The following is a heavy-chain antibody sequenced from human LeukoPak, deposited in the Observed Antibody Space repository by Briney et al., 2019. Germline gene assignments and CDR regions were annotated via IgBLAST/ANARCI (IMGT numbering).Heavy chain of an antibody. D-gene: IGHD6-19*01. CDR3: ATSPIAVENIYFDY. J-gene: IGHJ4*02. Sequence: PGGSLRLSCAGAGFTFRNYHMFWVRQAPGKGLVWVSRINPDDESTSYADSVKGRFTISRDNAKSTLYLQMNSLRAEDTALYYCATSPIAVENIYFDYWGQGTLVTVSS. CDR2: INPDDEST. V-gene: IGHV3-74*01. CDR1: GFTFRNYH.